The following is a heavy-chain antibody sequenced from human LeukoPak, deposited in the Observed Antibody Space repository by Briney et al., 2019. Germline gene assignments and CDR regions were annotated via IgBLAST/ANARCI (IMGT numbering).Heavy chain of an antibody. CDR1: GYTFTSYG. CDR2: ISAYNGNT. Sequence: ASVKVSCKASGYTFTSYGISWVRQAPGQGLEWMGWISAYNGNTNYAQKLQGRVTMTTDTSTSTAYMELRSLRSDDTAVYYCARGHTARVAGTLGYWGQGTLVTVSS. D-gene: IGHD6-19*01. J-gene: IGHJ4*02. CDR3: ARGHTARVAGTLGY. V-gene: IGHV1-18*01.